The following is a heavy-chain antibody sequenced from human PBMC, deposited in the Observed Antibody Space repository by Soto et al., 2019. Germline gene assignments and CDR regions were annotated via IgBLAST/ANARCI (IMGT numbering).Heavy chain of an antibody. J-gene: IGHJ4*01. CDR1: GYTFTNYG. CDR3: SRGTSIPASGDY. V-gene: IGHV1-18*01. Sequence: QVQLVQSGAEVKKPGASVKVSCKASGYTFTNYGINWVRQAPGQGLEWLGGVSAYNGERRYAQRVQARVIMTTDTSTTTADMELRSLRSDDTAVYYCSRGTSIPASGDYWGQGTLVTVSS. CDR2: VSAYNGER. D-gene: IGHD6-6*01.